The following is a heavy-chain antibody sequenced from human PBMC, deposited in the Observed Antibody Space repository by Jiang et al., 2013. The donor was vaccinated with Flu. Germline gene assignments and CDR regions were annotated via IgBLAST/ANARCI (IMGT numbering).Heavy chain of an antibody. V-gene: IGHV4-4*02. D-gene: IGHD6-13*01. CDR2: INPGGNT. CDR3: ARESRIAAAGADY. Sequence: GSGLVKPSGTLSLTCAVSGDSLSSNHWWSWVRQFPGGGLEWIGEINPGGNTNYNPSLRTRLTMSVDKSRNQFFLKLTSVTVADTAVYFCARESRIAAAGADYWGQG. CDR1: GDSLSSNHW. J-gene: IGHJ4*02.